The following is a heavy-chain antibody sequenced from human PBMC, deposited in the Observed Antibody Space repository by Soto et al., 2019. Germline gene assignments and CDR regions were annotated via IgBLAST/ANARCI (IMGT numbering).Heavy chain of an antibody. V-gene: IGHV4-4*02. CDR1: GASISSTNW. J-gene: IGHJ4*02. CDR2: IYHTGST. CDR3: ATLPPPIVVVVVPAPT. D-gene: IGHD2-15*01. Sequence: QVQLQESGPRLVKPSGTLSLTCAVSGASISSTNWWTWVRQPPGMGLEWIGEIYHTGSTKYNPSLKSLVTISLDTSNNQFPRHLSPVTAADTAVYYWATLPPPIVVVVVPAPTWGQGTVVTVSS.